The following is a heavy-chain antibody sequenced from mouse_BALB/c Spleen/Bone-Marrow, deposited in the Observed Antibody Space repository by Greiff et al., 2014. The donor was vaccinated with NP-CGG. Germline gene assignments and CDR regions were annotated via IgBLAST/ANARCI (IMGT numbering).Heavy chain of an antibody. CDR1: GFNIKDTY. CDR2: IDPANDNT. J-gene: IGHJ2*01. CDR3: ASYVYGYYFDY. D-gene: IGHD2-2*01. V-gene: IGHV14-3*02. Sequence: VQLQQPGAELVKPGASVKLSCTASGFNIKDTYIHWVKQRPEQGLEWIGRIDPANDNTKYDPKFQGKATITADTSSSTAYLQLSSMTSEDTAVYYCASYVYGYYFDYWGQGTTLTVSS.